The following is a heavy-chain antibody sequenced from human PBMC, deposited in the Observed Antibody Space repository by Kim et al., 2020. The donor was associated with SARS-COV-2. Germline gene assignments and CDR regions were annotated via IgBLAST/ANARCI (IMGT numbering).Heavy chain of an antibody. Sequence: SVKVSCKASGGTFSSYAISWVRQAPGQGLEWMGGIIPIFGTANYAQKFQGRVTITADESTSTAYMELSSLRSEDTAVYYCARGGSVVPAAIADYYYYYGMDVWGQGTTVTVSS. J-gene: IGHJ6*02. CDR1: GGTFSSYA. CDR3: ARGGSVVPAAIADYYYYYGMDV. D-gene: IGHD2-2*02. V-gene: IGHV1-69*13. CDR2: IIPIFGTA.